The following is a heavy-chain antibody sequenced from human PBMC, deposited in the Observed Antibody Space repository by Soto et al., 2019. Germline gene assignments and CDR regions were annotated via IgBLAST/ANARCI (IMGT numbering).Heavy chain of an antibody. CDR2: ISAYNGNT. Sequence: QVQLVQSGAEVKKPGASVKVSCKASGYTFTSYGISWVRQAPGQGLEWMGWISAYNGNTNYAQKLQGRVTMTTDTSMSTAYMELRSLRSDDTAVYYCARDLPDADYYGSGSYFVFDYWGQGTLVTVSS. J-gene: IGHJ4*02. D-gene: IGHD3-10*01. V-gene: IGHV1-18*01. CDR3: ARDLPDADYYGSGSYFVFDY. CDR1: GYTFTSYG.